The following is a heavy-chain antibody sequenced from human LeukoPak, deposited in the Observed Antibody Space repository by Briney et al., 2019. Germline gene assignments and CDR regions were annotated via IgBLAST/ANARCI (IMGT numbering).Heavy chain of an antibody. CDR2: IIPIFGTA. Sequence: SVKVSCKASGGTFSSYAISWVRQAPGQGLEWMGGIIPIFGTANYAQKFQGRVTITADKSTSTAYMELSSLRSEDTAVYYCARADDILTGYSSDYYYYMDVWGKGTTVTISS. CDR1: GGTFSSYA. CDR3: ARADDILTGYSSDYYYYMDV. V-gene: IGHV1-69*06. D-gene: IGHD3-9*01. J-gene: IGHJ6*03.